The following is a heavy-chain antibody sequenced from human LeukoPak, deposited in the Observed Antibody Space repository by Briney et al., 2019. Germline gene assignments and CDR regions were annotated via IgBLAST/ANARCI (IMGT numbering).Heavy chain of an antibody. J-gene: IGHJ6*03. CDR2: LYYSGST. V-gene: IGHV4-39*07. D-gene: IGHD2-15*01. Sequence: SETLSLTCSVSGGSISSSRYYWGWIRQPPGKGLEWIGSLYYSGSTYYNPSLKSRVTISLDTSKNQFSLKLSSVTAADTAVYYCARAYCYMDVWGKGTTVTVSS. CDR1: GGSISSSRYY. CDR3: ARAYCYMDV.